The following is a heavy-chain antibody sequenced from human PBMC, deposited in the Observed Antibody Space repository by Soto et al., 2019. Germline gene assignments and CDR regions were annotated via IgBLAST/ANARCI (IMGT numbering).Heavy chain of an antibody. CDR2: IYYSGST. V-gene: IGHV4-61*01. Sequence: SETLSLTCTVSGGSVSSGSYYWSWIGQPPGKGLEWIGYIYYSGSTNYNPSLKSRVTISVDTSKNQFSLKLSSVTAADTAVYYCARDGAGCSGGSCYPSYYYYYGMDVWGQGTTVTVSS. J-gene: IGHJ6*02. D-gene: IGHD2-15*01. CDR3: ARDGAGCSGGSCYPSYYYYYGMDV. CDR1: GGSVSSGSYY.